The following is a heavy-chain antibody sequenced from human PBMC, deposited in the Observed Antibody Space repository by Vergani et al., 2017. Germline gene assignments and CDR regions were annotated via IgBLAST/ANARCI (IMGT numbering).Heavy chain of an antibody. Sequence: QVQLVQSGAEVKKPGASVKVSCKASGYTFTGYYMHWVRQAPGQGLEWMGWINPNIGGTNYAQKFQGRVTMTRDTSISTAYMELSRLRSDDTAVYYCARDPAEGLLDYWGQGTLVTVSS. CDR2: INPNIGGT. V-gene: IGHV1-2*02. CDR1: GYTFTGYY. D-gene: IGHD1-26*01. CDR3: ARDPAEGLLDY. J-gene: IGHJ4*02.